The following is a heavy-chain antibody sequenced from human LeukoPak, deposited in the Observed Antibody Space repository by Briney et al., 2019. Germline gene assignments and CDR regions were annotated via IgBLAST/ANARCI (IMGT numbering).Heavy chain of an antibody. Sequence: GGSLRLSCAASGFTFSSYWMNWARQAPGKGLEWVASINHNGNDNYYADSVKGRFTISRDNAKNSLYLQMSNLRAEDTAVYYCARGGGLDVWGQGATVTVSS. CDR3: ARGGGLDV. V-gene: IGHV3-7*03. CDR2: INHNGNDN. J-gene: IGHJ6*02. D-gene: IGHD3-16*01. CDR1: GFTFSSYW.